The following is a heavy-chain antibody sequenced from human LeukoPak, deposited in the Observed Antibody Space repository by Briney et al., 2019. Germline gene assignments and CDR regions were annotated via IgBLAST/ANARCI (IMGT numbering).Heavy chain of an antibody. CDR1: GGTFSSYA. V-gene: IGHV1-69*13. D-gene: IGHD2-2*02. Sequence: ASVKVSCXASGGTFSSYAISWVRQAPGQGLEWMEGIIPIFGTANYAQKFQGRVTITADESTSTAYMELSSLRSEDTAVYYCARESVVVPAAISDWGQGTLVTVSS. CDR3: ARESVVVPAAISD. CDR2: IIPIFGTA. J-gene: IGHJ4*02.